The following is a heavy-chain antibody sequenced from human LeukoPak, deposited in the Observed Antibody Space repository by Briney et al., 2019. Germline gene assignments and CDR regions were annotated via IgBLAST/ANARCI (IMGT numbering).Heavy chain of an antibody. CDR1: GFTFSSYA. J-gene: IGHJ3*02. Sequence: GGSLRLSCAASGFTFSSYAMHWVRQAPGKGLEWVAGITYDGSNKYYADSVKGRFTISRDNSKNPLYLQMSSLRAEDTAVYYCARAAQKVVVVAGNAFDIWGQGTMVTVSS. CDR3: ARAAQKVVVVAGNAFDI. V-gene: IGHV3-30-3*01. D-gene: IGHD2-15*01. CDR2: ITYDGSNK.